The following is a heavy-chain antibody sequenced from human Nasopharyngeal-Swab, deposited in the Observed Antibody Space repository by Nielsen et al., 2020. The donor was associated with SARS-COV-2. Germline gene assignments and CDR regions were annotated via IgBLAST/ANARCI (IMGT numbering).Heavy chain of an antibody. CDR2: ISSSGSTI. CDR1: GFTFSDYY. V-gene: IGHV3-11*01. J-gene: IGHJ4*02. CDR3: ARGYCSGGSCYSLSPGSILDY. D-gene: IGHD2-15*01. Sequence: GRSLRLSCAASGFTFSDYYMSWIRQAPGKGLEWVSYISSSGSTIYYADSVKGRFTVSRDNSKNTLYLQMNSLRAEDTAVYYCARGYCSGGSCYSLSPGSILDYWGQGTLVTVSS.